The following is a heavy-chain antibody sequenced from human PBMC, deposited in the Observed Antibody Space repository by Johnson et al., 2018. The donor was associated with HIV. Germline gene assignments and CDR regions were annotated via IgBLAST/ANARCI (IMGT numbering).Heavy chain of an antibody. Sequence: VQLVESGGGLVKPGGSLRLSCAASGFTFSNAWMTWVRQAPGKGLEWVAVISYDGSNKYYADSVKGRFTISRDNSKNTLYLQMNGLKTEDTAMYYCTTMSARWFGDIHVFGDGFDIWGQGTMVTVSS. J-gene: IGHJ3*02. D-gene: IGHD3-10*01. V-gene: IGHV3-30*03. CDR2: ISYDGSNK. CDR3: TTMSARWFGDIHVFGDGFDI. CDR1: GFTFSNAW.